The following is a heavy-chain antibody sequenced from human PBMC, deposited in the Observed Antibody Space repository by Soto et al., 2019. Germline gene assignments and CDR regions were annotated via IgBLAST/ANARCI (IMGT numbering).Heavy chain of an antibody. D-gene: IGHD1-1*01. CDR1: GDSISSYY. J-gene: IGHJ3*02. CDR2: IYYSGST. CDR3: AREGTGDAFDI. V-gene: IGHV4-59*01. Sequence: QVQLQESGPGLVKPSETLSLTCTVSGDSISSYYWSWIRQPPGKGLEWIGYIYYSGSTNYNPSLKSRVTISVDTSKNQFSLKLSSVTAADTAVYYCAREGTGDAFDIWGQGTMVTVSS.